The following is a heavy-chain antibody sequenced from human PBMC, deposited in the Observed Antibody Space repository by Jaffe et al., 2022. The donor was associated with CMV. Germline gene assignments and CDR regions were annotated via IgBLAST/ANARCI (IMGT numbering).Heavy chain of an antibody. CDR1: GFTFDDYA. CDR2: ISWNSGSI. CDR3: AKDKRVGSGSYYYYYYGMDV. V-gene: IGHV3-9*01. D-gene: IGHD1-26*01. J-gene: IGHJ6*02. Sequence: EVQLVESGGGLVQPGRSLRLSCAASGFTFDDYAMHWVRQAPGKGLEWVSGISWNSGSIGYADSVKGRFTISRDNAKNSLYLQMNSLRAEDTALYYCAKDKRVGSGSYYYYYYGMDVWGQGTTVTVSS.